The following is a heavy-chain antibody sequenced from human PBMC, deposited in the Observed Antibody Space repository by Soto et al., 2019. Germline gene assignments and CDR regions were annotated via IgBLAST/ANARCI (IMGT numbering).Heavy chain of an antibody. J-gene: IGHJ3*02. Sequence: QVQLVESGGGVVQPGRSLRLSCAASGFTFSSYAMHWVRQAPGKGLEWVAVISYDGSNKYYADSVKGRFTISRDNSKNTLYLQMNSLRAEDTAVYYCAGHTTVMAFDIWGQGTMVTVSS. CDR3: AGHTTVMAFDI. V-gene: IGHV3-30-3*01. CDR1: GFTFSSYA. CDR2: ISYDGSNK. D-gene: IGHD4-17*01.